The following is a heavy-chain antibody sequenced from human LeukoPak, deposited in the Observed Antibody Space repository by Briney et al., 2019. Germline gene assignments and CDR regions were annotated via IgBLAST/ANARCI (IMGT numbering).Heavy chain of an antibody. V-gene: IGHV3-7*04. CDR1: GFTLSSYW. J-gene: IGHJ6*03. D-gene: IGHD1-1*01. CDR2: VKQDGSEK. CDR3: ARGETGGEYKYYYMDV. Sequence: GGSLRLSCAASGFTLSSYWMSWVRLAPGKGLEWVANVKQDGSEKYYVDSVKGRFTISRDNAKNSLYLQMNSLRGEDTAVYYCARGETGGEYKYYYMDVWGKGTTVTVSS.